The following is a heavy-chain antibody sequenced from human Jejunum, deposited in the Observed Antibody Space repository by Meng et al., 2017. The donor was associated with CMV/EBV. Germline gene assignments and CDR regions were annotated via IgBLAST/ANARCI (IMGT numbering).Heavy chain of an antibody. J-gene: IGHJ3*02. CDR3: AKSASKYDFRDAFDI. Sequence: GFTFSTYWMHWVRQAPGKGLVWVSRIDPRGSATDYADSVKGRLTISRDNAKNSLYLQMNSLRADDMAFYYCAKSASKYDFRDAFDIWGQGTMVTVSS. V-gene: IGHV3-74*01. CDR1: GFTFSTYW. CDR2: IDPRGSAT. D-gene: IGHD3-3*01.